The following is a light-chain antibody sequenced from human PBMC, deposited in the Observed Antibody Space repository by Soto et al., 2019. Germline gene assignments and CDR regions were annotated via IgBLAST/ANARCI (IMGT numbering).Light chain of an antibody. CDR2: RAS. CDR1: QSISCSY. Sequence: EIVLTQSPGTLPLSPGETATLSCRSSQSISCSYLPSYHQKPGKIPRLLIYRASSRATGIADRPRGRGSGPVFTLTINRLEPEDCAVYYCQEYDSSPRTFGQGTKVDIK. V-gene: IGKV3-20*01. CDR3: QEYDSSPRT. J-gene: IGKJ1*01.